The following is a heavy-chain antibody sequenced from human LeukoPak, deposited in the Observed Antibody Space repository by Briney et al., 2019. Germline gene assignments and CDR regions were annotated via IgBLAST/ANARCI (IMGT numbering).Heavy chain of an antibody. J-gene: IGHJ6*03. V-gene: IGHV4-4*07. CDR3: ARVYDSSGPLGYYMDV. CDR1: GGSISSYY. CDR2: IYTSGST. Sequence: SETLSLTCTVSGGSISSYYWSWIRQPAGKGLEWIGRIYTSGSTNYNPSLKSRVTISVDKSKNPFSLKLSSVTAADTAVYYCARVYDSSGPLGYYMDVWGKGTTVTVSS. D-gene: IGHD3-22*01.